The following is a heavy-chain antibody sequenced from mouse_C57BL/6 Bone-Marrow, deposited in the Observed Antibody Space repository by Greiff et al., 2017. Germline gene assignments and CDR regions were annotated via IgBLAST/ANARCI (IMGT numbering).Heavy chain of an antibody. CDR3: ARQGGRTFAY. CDR2: IYPRSGNT. Sequence: VMLVESGAELARPGASVKLSCKASGYTFTSYGISWVKQRTGQGLEWIGEIYPRSGNTYYNEKFKGKATLTADKSSSTAYMELRSLTSEDSAVYFCARQGGRTFAYWGQGTLVTVSA. V-gene: IGHV1-81*01. J-gene: IGHJ3*01. CDR1: GYTFTSYG.